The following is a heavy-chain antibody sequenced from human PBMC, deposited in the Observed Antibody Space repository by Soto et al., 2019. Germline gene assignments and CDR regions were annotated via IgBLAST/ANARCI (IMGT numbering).Heavy chain of an antibody. V-gene: IGHV1-69*02. D-gene: IGHD2-15*01. CDR1: GGTFSSYT. CDR3: ASSLGYCSGGSCSTFDY. Sequence: ASVKVSCKASGGTFSSYTISWVRQAPGQGLEWMGRIIPILGIANYAQTFQGRVTISADKSTSTAYMELSSLRSEDTAVYYCASSLGYCSGGSCSTFDYWGQGTLVTVSS. J-gene: IGHJ4*02. CDR2: IIPILGIA.